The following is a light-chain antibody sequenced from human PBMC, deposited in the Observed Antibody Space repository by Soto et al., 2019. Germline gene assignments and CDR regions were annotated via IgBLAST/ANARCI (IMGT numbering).Light chain of an antibody. CDR1: QGISNY. Sequence: DIQMTQSPSSLSASVGDRVTITCRASQGISNYLAWYQQKPGKVPKLLIYAASTLQSGVPSRFSGSGSGTDFTLXIXXXXPXXXAXXXXXXXXSAPXTFGQGTKLEIK. CDR2: AAS. CDR3: XXXXSAPXT. J-gene: IGKJ2*01. V-gene: IGKV1-27*01.